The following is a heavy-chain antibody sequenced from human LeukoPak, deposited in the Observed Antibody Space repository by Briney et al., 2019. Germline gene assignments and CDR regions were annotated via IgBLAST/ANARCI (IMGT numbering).Heavy chain of an antibody. CDR3: ARDSPNYYDSSGYYYVHAFDI. CDR1: GGSFSGYY. D-gene: IGHD3-22*01. V-gene: IGHV4-34*01. J-gene: IGHJ3*02. Sequence: SETLSLTCAVYGGSFSGYYWSWIRQPPGKGLEWIGEINHSGSTNYNPSLKSRVTISVDTSKNQFSLKLSSVTAADTAVYYCARDSPNYYDSSGYYYVHAFDIWGQGTMVTVSS. CDR2: INHSGST.